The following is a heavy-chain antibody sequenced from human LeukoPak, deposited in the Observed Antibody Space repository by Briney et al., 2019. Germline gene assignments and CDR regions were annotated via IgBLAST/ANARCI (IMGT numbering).Heavy chain of an antibody. CDR1: GFTFSSYA. CDR2: ISYDGSNK. Sequence: GRSLRLSCAASGFTFSSYAMHWVRQAPGKGLEWVAVISYDGSNKYYADSVKGRFTISRDSSKNTLYLQMNSLRAEDTAVYYCATLPSSVVVIRWGQGTLVTVSS. CDR3: ATLPSSVVVIR. D-gene: IGHD3-22*01. J-gene: IGHJ4*02. V-gene: IGHV3-30-3*01.